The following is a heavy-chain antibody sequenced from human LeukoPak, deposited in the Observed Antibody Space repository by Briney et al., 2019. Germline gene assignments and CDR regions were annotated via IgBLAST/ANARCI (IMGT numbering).Heavy chain of an antibody. CDR1: GFTFSSYE. J-gene: IGHJ3*02. CDR3: ARELDGYRDAFDI. D-gene: IGHD5-24*01. V-gene: IGHV3-48*03. CDR2: IGSSDSTK. Sequence: GGSLRLSCAASGFTFSSYEMNWVRQAPGKGLEWVSYIGSSDSTKYYAASVKGRFIISRDNTKNSLYLQMSSLRAEDTAVYYCARELDGYRDAFDIWGQGTMVTVSS.